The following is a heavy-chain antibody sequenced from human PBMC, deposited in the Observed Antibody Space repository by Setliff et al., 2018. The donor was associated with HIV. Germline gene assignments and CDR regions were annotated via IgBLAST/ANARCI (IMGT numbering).Heavy chain of an antibody. CDR1: GGSISIISYY. CDR3: ARVDCSGTSCYRDSYYYMDV. CDR2: IYYSGST. J-gene: IGHJ6*03. Sequence: SETLSLTCTVSGGSISIISYYWGWIRQPPGKGLEYIGSIYYSGSTYYNPSLKSRVTISVDTSKNQFSLNLSSVTAADTAVYYCARVDCSGTSCYRDSYYYMDVWGKGTTVTVTS. V-gene: IGHV4-39*01. D-gene: IGHD2-2*01.